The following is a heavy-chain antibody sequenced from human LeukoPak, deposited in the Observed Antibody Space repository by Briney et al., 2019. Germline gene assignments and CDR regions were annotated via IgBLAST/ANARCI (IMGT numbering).Heavy chain of an antibody. V-gene: IGHV1-46*01. J-gene: IGHJ4*02. CDR1: GYTFTSYY. Sequence: ASVKVSCKASGYTFTSYYIHWVRQAPGQGLDWMGIINTRGGSISYAQKFQGRVTMTRDTSTSTVYMELSSLRSEDTAVYYCAGSVDIVADFDYWGQGTLVTVSS. CDR2: INTRGGSI. D-gene: IGHD5-12*01. CDR3: AGSVDIVADFDY.